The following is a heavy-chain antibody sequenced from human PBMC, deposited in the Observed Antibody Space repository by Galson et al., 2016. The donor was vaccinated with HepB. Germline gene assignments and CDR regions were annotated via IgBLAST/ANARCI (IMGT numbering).Heavy chain of an antibody. CDR2: IIPIFGTA. CDR1: GAFSSGD. Sequence: SVKVSCKASGAFSSGDISWVRQAPGQGPEWMGGIIPIFGTANYAQKFQGRVTITADESTSTAYMELRTLRSEDTAVYYCASPGYCRGGSCFSIWGQGTLVTVSS. CDR3: ASPGYCRGGSCFSI. D-gene: IGHD2-15*01. J-gene: IGHJ1*01. V-gene: IGHV1-69*13.